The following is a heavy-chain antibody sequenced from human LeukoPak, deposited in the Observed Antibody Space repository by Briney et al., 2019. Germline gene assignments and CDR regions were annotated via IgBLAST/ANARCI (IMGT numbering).Heavy chain of an antibody. CDR3: ARGTDYTSIDY. D-gene: IGHD4-11*01. Sequence: ASETLSLTGTVSGGSISSGGYYWSWIRQPPGKGLEWIGYIYHSGSTYYNPSLKSRVTISVDRSKNQFSLKLSSVTAADTAVYYCARGTDYTSIDYWGQGALVTVSS. V-gene: IGHV4-30-2*01. CDR1: GGSISSGGYY. CDR2: IYHSGST. J-gene: IGHJ4*02.